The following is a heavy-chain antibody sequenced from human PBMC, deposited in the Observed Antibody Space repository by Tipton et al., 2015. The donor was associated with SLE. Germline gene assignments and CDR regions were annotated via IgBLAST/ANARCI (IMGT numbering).Heavy chain of an antibody. V-gene: IGHV3-9*01. CDR3: AKQLEGGYAFHGMDV. CDR2: FSWNSGSL. CDR1: GFTFSSYG. J-gene: IGHJ6*02. Sequence: SLRLSCAASGFTFSSYGMHWVRQAPGKGLEWVSGFSWNSGSLGYADSVKGRFTISRDNAKNSLYLQMNSLRAEDTALYYCAKQLEGGYAFHGMDVWGQGTTVTVSS. D-gene: IGHD5-12*01.